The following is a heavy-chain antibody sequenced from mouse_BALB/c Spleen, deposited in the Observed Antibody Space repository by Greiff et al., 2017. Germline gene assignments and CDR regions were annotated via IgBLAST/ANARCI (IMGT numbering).Heavy chain of an antibody. J-gene: IGHJ4*01. CDR2: VNPNNGGT. CDR1: GYSFTGYY. D-gene: IGHD3-1*01. Sequence: EVKLQQSGPDLVKPGASVKISCKASGYSFTGYYMHWVKQSHGKSLEWIGRVNPNNGGTSYNQKFKSKATLTVDKSSSTAYMQLSSLTSEDSAVYYGARPARSAVYAMDYWGQGTSVTVSS. V-gene: IGHV1S29*02. CDR3: ARPARSAVYAMDY.